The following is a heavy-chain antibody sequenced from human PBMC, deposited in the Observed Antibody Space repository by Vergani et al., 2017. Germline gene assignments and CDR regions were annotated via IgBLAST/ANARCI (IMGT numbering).Heavy chain of an antibody. CDR2: ISSSSSYI. V-gene: IGHV3-21*01. CDR1: GFTFSSYS. J-gene: IGHJ3*02. CDR3: ARRDSSSTDAFDI. Sequence: VQLVESGGGLVKPGGSLRLSCAASGFTFSSYSMNWVRQAPGKGLEWVSSISSSSSYIYYADSVKGRFTISRDNAKNSLYLQMNSLRAEDTAVYYCARRDSSSTDAFDIWGQGTMVTVSS. D-gene: IGHD6-6*01.